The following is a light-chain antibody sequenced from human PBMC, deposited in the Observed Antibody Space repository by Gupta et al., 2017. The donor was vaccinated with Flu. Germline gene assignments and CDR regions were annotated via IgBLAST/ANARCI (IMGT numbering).Light chain of an antibody. CDR3: SSDTSSNLLV. Sequence: QSALPQPASVSGSPVQSITISCTGTSSDVGGYNDVSWYQHHPGKAPKLMIYEVIKRPAGVSNRFSGSKSGNTASLTISGLQDEDEADYYCSSDTSSNLLVFGGGTKLTVL. V-gene: IGLV2-14*01. J-gene: IGLJ3*02. CDR2: EVI. CDR1: SSDVGGYND.